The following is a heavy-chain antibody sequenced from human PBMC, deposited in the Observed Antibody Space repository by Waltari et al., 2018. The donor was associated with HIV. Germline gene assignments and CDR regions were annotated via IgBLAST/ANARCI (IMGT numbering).Heavy chain of an antibody. J-gene: IGHJ4*02. D-gene: IGHD6-13*01. CDR3: ARMPAPYSSPDS. CDR1: GFFFSSYS. V-gene: IGHV3-21*01. Sequence: QLVESGGGLVKPGGALRLSCVASGFFFSSYSMTWVRQAPGKGLEWISTISSSSDYRYYADSVKGRFTISRDNARNTLYLQMNGLRVGDTAMYYCARMPAPYSSPDSWGQGTLVTVSS. CDR2: ISSSSDYR.